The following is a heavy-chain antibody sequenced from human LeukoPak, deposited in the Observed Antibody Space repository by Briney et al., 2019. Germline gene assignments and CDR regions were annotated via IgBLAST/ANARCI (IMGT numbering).Heavy chain of an antibody. V-gene: IGHV3-30*02. CDR1: GFTFSSFG. CDR3: GKDRHFYENIDH. J-gene: IGHJ4*02. CDR2: IRYDGSNT. Sequence: GGSLRLSCAASGFTFSSFGMHWVRQAPGKGPEWLAFIRYDGSNTFYADSVKGRFTISRDNSKNTLYLQMISLSPEDTAVYYCGKDRHFYENIDHWGQGTLVTVSS. D-gene: IGHD2/OR15-2a*01.